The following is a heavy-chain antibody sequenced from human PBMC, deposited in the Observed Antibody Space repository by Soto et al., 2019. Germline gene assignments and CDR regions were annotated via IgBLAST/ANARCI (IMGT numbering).Heavy chain of an antibody. CDR1: GYTFTSYG. D-gene: IGHD3-10*01. CDR2: ISAHNGNT. Sequence: QVHLVQSGAEVKKPGASVKVSCKASGYTFTSYGITWVRQAPGQGLEWMGWISAHNGNTDYAQKLQGRVIVSRDTSTSTAYMELRSLRSDDTAVYYCARGRYGEYWGQGALVTVSS. CDR3: ARGRYGEY. J-gene: IGHJ4*02. V-gene: IGHV1-18*01.